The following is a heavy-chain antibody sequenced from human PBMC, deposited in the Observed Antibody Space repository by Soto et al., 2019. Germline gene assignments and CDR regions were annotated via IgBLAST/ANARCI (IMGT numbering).Heavy chain of an antibody. CDR1: GYTFTSYG. V-gene: IGHV1-18*01. D-gene: IGHD2-2*01. CDR3: ARSGRQYHPLASWFDP. J-gene: IGHJ5*02. Sequence: ASVKVSCKASGYTFTSYGISWVRQAPGQGLEWMGWISAYNGNTNYAQKLQGRVTMTTDTSTSTAYMELSSLRSEDTAVYYCARSGRQYHPLASWFDPWGQGTLVTVSS. CDR2: ISAYNGNT.